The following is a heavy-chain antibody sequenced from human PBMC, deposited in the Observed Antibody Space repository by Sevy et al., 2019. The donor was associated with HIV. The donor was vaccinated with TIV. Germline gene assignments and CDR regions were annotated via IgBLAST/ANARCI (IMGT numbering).Heavy chain of an antibody. CDR1: GYTFTSFG. CDR3: SRREAFGDDSSGFQSH. Sequence: ASVKVSCKTSGYTFTSFGISWVRQAPGQGLEWVGWISVYNGKTNYAQKFQGRIPLTSDTSTRTAYMELRSLRSNDTAVDYCSRREAFGDDSSGFQSHWGQGTLVTVSS. J-gene: IGHJ4*02. CDR2: ISVYNGKT. D-gene: IGHD3-22*01. V-gene: IGHV1-18*01.